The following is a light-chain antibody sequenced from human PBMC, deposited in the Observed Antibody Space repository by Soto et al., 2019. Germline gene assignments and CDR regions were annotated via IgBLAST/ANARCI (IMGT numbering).Light chain of an antibody. Sequence: EIVMTQSPDTLSVSPGERATLSCRASQAIGSALAWYQQKPGQTPRLLIYGASTRSTGVPARFSVSRSGTDFTLTNNSLQSEDWAVAYGQRDYSWPLTFGGGTKVEIK. CDR3: QRDYSWPLT. J-gene: IGKJ4*01. V-gene: IGKV3-15*01. CDR1: QAIGSA. CDR2: GAS.